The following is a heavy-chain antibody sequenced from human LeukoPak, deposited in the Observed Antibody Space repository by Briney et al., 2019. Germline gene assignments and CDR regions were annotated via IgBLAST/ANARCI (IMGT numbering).Heavy chain of an antibody. V-gene: IGHV3-30-3*01. CDR3: AKDLGDIDISGYYRPGGFDI. Sequence: GRSLRLSCTASGFTFSNFAMHWVRQAPGKGLEWVAVISNDGSSKYYADSVKGRFTISRDNSRTPVYLQMNSLRAEDTAVYFCAKDLGDIDISGYYRPGGFDIWGQGTMVTVSS. D-gene: IGHD3-22*01. J-gene: IGHJ3*02. CDR2: ISNDGSSK. CDR1: GFTFSNFA.